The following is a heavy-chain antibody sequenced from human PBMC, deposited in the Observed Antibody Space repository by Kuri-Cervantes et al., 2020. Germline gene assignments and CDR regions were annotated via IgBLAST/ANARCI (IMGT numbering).Heavy chain of an antibody. J-gene: IGHJ4*02. D-gene: IGHD2-2*01. CDR2: INPNSGGT. Sequence: ASVKVSCKASGYTFTGYYMHWVRQAPGQGLEWMGWINPNSGGTNYAQKFQGRVTMTRDTSISTAYMELSRLRSDDTAMYYCARDGVPAAMSLDYWGQGTLVTVSS. CDR3: ARDGVPAAMSLDY. CDR1: GYTFTGYY. V-gene: IGHV1-2*02.